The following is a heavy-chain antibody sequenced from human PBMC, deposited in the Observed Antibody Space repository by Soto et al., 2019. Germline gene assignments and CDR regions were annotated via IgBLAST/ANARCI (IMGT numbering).Heavy chain of an antibody. V-gene: IGHV1-2*02. CDR3: ARSYYYDSSGYYDY. J-gene: IGHJ4*02. D-gene: IGHD3-22*01. CDR2: INPNSGGT. CDR1: GYTFTGHY. Sequence: ASVKVSCKASGYTFTGHYIHWVRQAPGQGLEWMGWINPNSGGTIYAQKFEDRVTMTRDTSISTAYMELSRLRSDDTAVYYCARSYYYDSSGYYDYWGQGTLVTVS.